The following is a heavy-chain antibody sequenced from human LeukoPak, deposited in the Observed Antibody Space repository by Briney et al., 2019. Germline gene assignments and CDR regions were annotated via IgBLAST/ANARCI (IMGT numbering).Heavy chain of an antibody. D-gene: IGHD6-13*01. CDR1: GGSISSYY. CDR2: IYYSGST. V-gene: IGHV4-59*01. Sequence: SETLSLTCTVSGGSISSYYWSWIRQPPGKGLEWMGYIYYSGSTNYNPSLKSRVTISVDTSKNQFSLKLSSVTAADTAVYYCAREGSSPVSFDIWGQGTMVTVSS. J-gene: IGHJ3*02. CDR3: AREGSSPVSFDI.